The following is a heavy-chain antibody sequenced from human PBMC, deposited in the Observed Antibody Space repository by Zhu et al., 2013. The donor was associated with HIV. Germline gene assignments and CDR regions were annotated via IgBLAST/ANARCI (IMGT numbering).Heavy chain of an antibody. V-gene: IGHV1-69*12. Sequence: QVQLVQSGAEVKKPGSSVKVSCTASGGTFSSHGISWVRQAPGQGLEWMGWIIPIFDIVNYVQKFQGRVTITADESTSTAYMELSSLRSEDTAVYYCARGGAYDILTGYYKDWGQGTLVTVSS. CDR1: GGTFSSHG. J-gene: IGHJ4*02. CDR3: ARGGAYDILTGYYKD. CDR2: IIPIFDIV. D-gene: IGHD3-9*01.